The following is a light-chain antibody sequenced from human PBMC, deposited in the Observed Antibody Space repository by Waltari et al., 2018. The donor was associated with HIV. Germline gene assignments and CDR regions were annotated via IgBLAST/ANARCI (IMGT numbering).Light chain of an antibody. CDR3: GTWDTSLSAVV. V-gene: IGLV1-51*02. CDR1: SSNIGQNY. J-gene: IGLJ2*01. CDR2: ENN. Sequence: QSVLTQPPSVSATPRQKVTISCSGTSSNIGQNYVSWFQQPPGTAPKLLIYENNKRPSGIPDRFSGSKSGTSATLGITGLQTGDEADYYCGTWDTSLSAVVFGGGTKLAVL.